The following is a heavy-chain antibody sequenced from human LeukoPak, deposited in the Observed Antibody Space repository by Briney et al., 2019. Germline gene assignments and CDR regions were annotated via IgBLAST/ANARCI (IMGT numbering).Heavy chain of an antibody. Sequence: PGGSLRLSCATSGFTFNNYNMNWVRQAPGRALEWVSSITSSGTYIFYADSVKGRFTISRDNAKNSLYLQMNSLGPEDTAVYYCARDKGTSYLSSFDYWGQGTLVTVSS. CDR3: ARDKGTSYLSSFDY. J-gene: IGHJ4*02. V-gene: IGHV3-21*01. CDR1: GFTFNNYN. CDR2: ITSSGTYI. D-gene: IGHD6-6*01.